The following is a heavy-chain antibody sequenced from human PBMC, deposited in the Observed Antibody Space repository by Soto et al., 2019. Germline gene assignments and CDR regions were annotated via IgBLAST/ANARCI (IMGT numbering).Heavy chain of an antibody. D-gene: IGHD4-17*01. Sequence: QVQLVESGGGVVQPGRSLRLSCAASGFTFSSYAMHWVRQAPGKGLEWVAVISDDGSNKYYADSVKGRFTISRDNSKNRLYQQMNSLRAEDTAVYYCATDRFYCDFSRAGYFDLWGRGTLVTVSS. V-gene: IGHV3-30-3*01. J-gene: IGHJ2*01. CDR3: ATDRFYCDFSRAGYFDL. CDR2: ISDDGSNK. CDR1: GFTFSSYA.